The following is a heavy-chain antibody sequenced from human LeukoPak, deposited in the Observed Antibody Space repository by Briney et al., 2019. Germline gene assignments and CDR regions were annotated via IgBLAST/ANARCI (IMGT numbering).Heavy chain of an antibody. CDR2: ITGDNGAT. CDR1: GFTFSSYV. Sequence: PGGSLRLSCTGSGFTFSSYVMRWVRQSPGEGLEWVSGITGDNGATDYADSVRGRLTISRDNSKNTLYLEVNSLRADDTAVYYCARQVGSCGGGNCYFDSWGQGTLVTVSS. J-gene: IGHJ4*02. V-gene: IGHV3-23*01. CDR3: ARQVGSCGGGNCYFDS. D-gene: IGHD2-15*01.